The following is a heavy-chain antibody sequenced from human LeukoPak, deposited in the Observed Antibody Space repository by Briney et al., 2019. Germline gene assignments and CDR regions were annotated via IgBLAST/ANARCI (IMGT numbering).Heavy chain of an antibody. CDR2: INHSGST. CDR1: GGSISSYY. D-gene: IGHD6-6*01. Sequence: PSETLSLTCTVSGGSISSYYWSWIRQPAGKGLEWIGEINHSGSTNYNPSLKSRVTISVDTSKNQFSLKLSSVTAADTAVYYCARVRTRWYSSSGWFDPWGQGTLVTVSS. CDR3: ARVRTRWYSSSGWFDP. V-gene: IGHV4-34*01. J-gene: IGHJ5*02.